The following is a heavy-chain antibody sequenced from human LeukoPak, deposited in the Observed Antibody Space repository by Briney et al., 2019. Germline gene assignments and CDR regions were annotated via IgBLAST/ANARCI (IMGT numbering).Heavy chain of an antibody. J-gene: IGHJ5*02. CDR3: ARAPNYYDSTSFDP. V-gene: IGHV4-30-4*08. Sequence: PSETLSLTCAVYGGSFSGYYWSWIRQPPGKGLEWIGYIYYSGSTYYNPSLKSRVTISVDTSKNQFSLKLSSVTAADTAVYYCARAPNYYDSTSFDPWGQGTLVTVSS. CDR2: IYYSGST. D-gene: IGHD3-22*01. CDR1: GGSFSGYY.